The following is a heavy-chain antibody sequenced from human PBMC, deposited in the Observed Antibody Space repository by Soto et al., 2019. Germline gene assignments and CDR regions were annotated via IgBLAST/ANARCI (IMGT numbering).Heavy chain of an antibody. CDR2: IVVGSGNT. J-gene: IGHJ6*02. D-gene: IGHD5-12*01. CDR1: GFTFTSSA. Sequence: SVKVSCKASGFTFTSSAVQWVRQARGQRLEWIGWIVVGSGNTNYAQKFQERVTITRDMSTSTAYMELSSLRSEDTAVYYCTVGYSDYDFAVAGGYYYGMDVWGQGTTVTVSS. CDR3: TVGYSDYDFAVAGGYYYGMDV. V-gene: IGHV1-58*01.